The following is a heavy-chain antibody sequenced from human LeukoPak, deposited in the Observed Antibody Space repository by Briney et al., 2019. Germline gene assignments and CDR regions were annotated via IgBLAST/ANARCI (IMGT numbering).Heavy chain of an antibody. Sequence: GGSLRLSCAASGFIFSTYNIHWVRQAPGKGLEWVAVISYDGRNKYYADSVKGRFTISRDNSKNTVYLQMNSLRAEDTAVYYCAKYLSGSFDYWGQGTLVTVSS. D-gene: IGHD3-22*01. CDR1: GFIFSTYN. V-gene: IGHV3-30*18. CDR3: AKYLSGSFDY. J-gene: IGHJ4*02. CDR2: ISYDGRNK.